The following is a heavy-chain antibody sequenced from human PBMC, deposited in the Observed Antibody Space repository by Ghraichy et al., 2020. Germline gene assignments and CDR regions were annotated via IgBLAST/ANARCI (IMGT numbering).Heavy chain of an antibody. Sequence: SVNVSCKIGREHVCTPATSSDRECPVQRVKKKGGIIPMFVKPHYAQKFQGRVTITADESTSTAYMELSNLRSEDTAVYYCARARKGLEVATVAYAYWGQGTLVTASS. D-gene: IGHD5-24*01. CDR2: IIPMFVKP. CDR1: REHVCTPA. V-gene: IGHV1-69*13. CDR3: ARARKGLEVATVAYAY. J-gene: IGHJ4*02.